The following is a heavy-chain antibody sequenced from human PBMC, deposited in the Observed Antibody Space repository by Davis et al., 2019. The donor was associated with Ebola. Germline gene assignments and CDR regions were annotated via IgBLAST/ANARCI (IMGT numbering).Heavy chain of an antibody. Sequence: SVKVSCKASGYTFTSYGISWVRQAPGQGLEWMGGIIPIFGTANYAQKFQGRVTMTRDTSTSTVYMELSSLRSEDTAVYYCARAAGRWNWFDPWGQGTLVTVSS. CDR3: ARAAGRWNWFDP. CDR2: IIPIFGTA. J-gene: IGHJ5*02. D-gene: IGHD6-13*01. V-gene: IGHV1-69*05. CDR1: GYTFTSYG.